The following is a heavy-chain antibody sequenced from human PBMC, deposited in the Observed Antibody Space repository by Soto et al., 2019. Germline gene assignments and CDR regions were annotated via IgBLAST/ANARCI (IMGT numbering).Heavy chain of an antibody. V-gene: IGHV4-30-4*01. Sequence: TLSLPCTVSGGSISSGDYYWSWIRQPPGKGLEWIGSIYYSGSTYYNPSLKSRVTISVDTSKNQFSLRLSSWTDADTAVYFCARARYYYDSITGPNSGGYFDYWGQGTLVTVS. CDR1: GGSISSGDYY. J-gene: IGHJ4*02. CDR2: IYYSGST. D-gene: IGHD3-22*01. CDR3: ARARYYYDSITGPNSGGYFDY.